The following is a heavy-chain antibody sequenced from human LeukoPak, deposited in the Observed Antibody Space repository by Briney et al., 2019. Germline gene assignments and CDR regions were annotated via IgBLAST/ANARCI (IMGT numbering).Heavy chain of an antibody. CDR2: IYYSGST. Sequence: SETLSLTCTVSGGSISSSSYYWGWIRQPPGKGLEWIGSIYYSGSTYYNPSLKSRVTISVDTSKNQFSLKLSSVTAADTAVYYCARVWSSFPYYFDYWGQGTLVTVSS. J-gene: IGHJ4*02. D-gene: IGHD1-26*01. CDR3: ARVWSSFPYYFDY. CDR1: GGSISSSSYY. V-gene: IGHV4-39*01.